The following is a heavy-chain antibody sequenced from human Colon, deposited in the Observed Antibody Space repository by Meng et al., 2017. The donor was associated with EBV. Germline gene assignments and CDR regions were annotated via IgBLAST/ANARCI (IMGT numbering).Heavy chain of an antibody. J-gene: IGHJ4*02. Sequence: QVQLQQWGAGLLMPWETLSLTCGVYGASFSGYYWSWIRQPPGKGLEWIGEVNPSGSTNYSPSLKSRVTISVDTSKNQFSLRLNSVTAADTAVYYCARVGGLDGYRLGGDYWGQGALVTVSA. D-gene: IGHD5-24*01. V-gene: IGHV4-34*01. CDR2: VNPSGST. CDR1: GASFSGYY. CDR3: ARVGGLDGYRLGGDY.